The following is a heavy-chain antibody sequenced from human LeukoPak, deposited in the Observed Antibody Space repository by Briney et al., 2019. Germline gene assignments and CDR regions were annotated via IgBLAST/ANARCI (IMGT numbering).Heavy chain of an antibody. D-gene: IGHD5-18*01. CDR1: GGSLRGYY. Sequence: SETLSLTCAVYGGSLRGYYWSWIRQPPGKGLEWIGEINHSGSTNYNPSLKSRVTISVDTSKNQFSLKLSSVTAADTAVYYCARGGDRGYSYWGQGTLVTVSS. V-gene: IGHV4-34*01. CDR2: INHSGST. J-gene: IGHJ4*02. CDR3: ARGGDRGYSY.